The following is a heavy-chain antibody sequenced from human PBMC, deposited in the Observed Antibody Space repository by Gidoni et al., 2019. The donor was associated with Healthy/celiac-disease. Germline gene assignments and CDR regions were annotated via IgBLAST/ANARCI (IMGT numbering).Heavy chain of an antibody. CDR3: AIGRGSSWYTRFDY. V-gene: IGHV1-69*01. J-gene: IGHJ4*02. Sequence: QVQLVQSGAEVKKPGPSVKGSCKAAGVTFSSYAISWVRQAPGQGLDWMGGIIPIFGTANYAQKFQGRVTIPADESTSTAYMELSSLRSEDTAVYYCAIGRGSSWYTRFDYWGQGTLVTVSS. CDR1: GVTFSSYA. CDR2: IIPIFGTA. D-gene: IGHD6-13*01.